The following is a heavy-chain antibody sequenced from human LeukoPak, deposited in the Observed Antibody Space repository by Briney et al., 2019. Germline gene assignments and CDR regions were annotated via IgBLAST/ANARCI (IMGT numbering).Heavy chain of an antibody. D-gene: IGHD3-10*01. CDR1: GFTFSSYA. Sequence: GGSLRLSCAASGFTFSSYAMSWVRQAPGKGLEWVSAISGSGGSTYYADSVKGRFTISRDNAKNSLYLQMNSLRAEDTALYYCAKVRSMVRGDYYFDYWGQGTLVTVSS. CDR3: AKVRSMVRGDYYFDY. CDR2: ISGSGGST. V-gene: IGHV3-23*01. J-gene: IGHJ4*02.